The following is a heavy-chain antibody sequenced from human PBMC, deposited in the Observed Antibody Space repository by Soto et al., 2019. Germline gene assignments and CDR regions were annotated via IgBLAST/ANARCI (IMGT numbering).Heavy chain of an antibody. J-gene: IGHJ4*02. V-gene: IGHV1-69*01. Sequence: SVKVSCKAFGGPFISYAISWVRQAPGQGLEWMGGIIPIFGTANYAQKFQGRVTITADESTSTAYMELSSLRSEDTAVYYCARGRTGDDFWSGYWGQGTLVTVSS. CDR1: GGPFISYA. D-gene: IGHD3-3*01. CDR3: ARGRTGDDFWSGY. CDR2: IIPIFGTA.